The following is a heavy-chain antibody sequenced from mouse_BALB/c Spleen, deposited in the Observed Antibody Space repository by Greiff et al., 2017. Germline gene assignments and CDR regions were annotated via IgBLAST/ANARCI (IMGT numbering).Heavy chain of an antibody. Sequence: DVKLVESGGGLVKPGGSLKLSCAASGFTFSSYAMSWARQTPEKRLEWVASISSGGSTYYPDSVKGRFTISRDNARNILYLQMSSLRSEDTAMYYCARGDYYGSFDYWGQGTTLTVSS. J-gene: IGHJ2*01. D-gene: IGHD1-1*01. CDR2: ISSGGST. CDR1: GFTFSSYA. CDR3: ARGDYYGSFDY. V-gene: IGHV5-6-5*01.